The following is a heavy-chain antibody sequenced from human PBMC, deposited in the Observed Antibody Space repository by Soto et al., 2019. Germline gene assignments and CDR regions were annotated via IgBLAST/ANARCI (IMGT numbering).Heavy chain of an antibody. Sequence: GASVKVSCKAPGYTFTSYDINWVRQATGQGLEWMGWMNPNSGNTGYAQKFQGRVTMTRNTSISTAYMELSSLRSEDTAVYYCARHDYSRPNLGFYYYGMDVWGQGTTVTVSS. CDR1: GYTFTSYD. CDR2: MNPNSGNT. CDR3: ARHDYSRPNLGFYYYGMDV. V-gene: IGHV1-8*01. J-gene: IGHJ6*02. D-gene: IGHD4-4*01.